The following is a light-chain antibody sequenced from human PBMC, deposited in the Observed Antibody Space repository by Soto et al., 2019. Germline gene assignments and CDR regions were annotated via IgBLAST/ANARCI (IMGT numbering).Light chain of an antibody. CDR3: QQASSFPLT. CDR1: QSVTDNY. CDR2: GAT. Sequence: EIVLTQSPATLSLSPGERASLSCRASQSVTDNYVAWYQQKPGQAPRLLIHGATFRATAVPDRFSGSGSGTDFTLTISSLQPEDSATYYCQQASSFPLTFGGGTKVEIK. V-gene: IGKV3-20*01. J-gene: IGKJ4*01.